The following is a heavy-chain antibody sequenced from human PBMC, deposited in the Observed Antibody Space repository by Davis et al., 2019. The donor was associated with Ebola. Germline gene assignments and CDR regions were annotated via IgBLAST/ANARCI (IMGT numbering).Heavy chain of an antibody. Sequence: ASVKVSCKASGYSFTNYAIHWVRQAPGQRLEWMGWINAGNGNTEYSQKFQGRVTMTRDTSISTAYMELSRLRSDDTAVYYCARGRVGYDWGQGTLVTVSS. CDR1: GYSFTNYA. D-gene: IGHD2-2*01. J-gene: IGHJ4*02. CDR2: INAGNGNT. CDR3: ARGRVGYD. V-gene: IGHV1-3*01.